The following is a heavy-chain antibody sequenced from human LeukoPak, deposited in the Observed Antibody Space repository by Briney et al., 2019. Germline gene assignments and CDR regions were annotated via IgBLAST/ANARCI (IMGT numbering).Heavy chain of an antibody. CDR3: VRGQRLRGPFYFDS. D-gene: IGHD6-25*01. Sequence: GRSLRLSCVASGFTFSNYGIHWVRQAPGKGLEWVAVIWYDGSNKDSGDSVKGRFTISRDNSKNTVYLQMNSLRAEDTVVYYCVRGQRLRGPFYFDSWGQGALVTVSS. V-gene: IGHV3-33*01. J-gene: IGHJ4*02. CDR1: GFTFSNYG. CDR2: IWYDGSNK.